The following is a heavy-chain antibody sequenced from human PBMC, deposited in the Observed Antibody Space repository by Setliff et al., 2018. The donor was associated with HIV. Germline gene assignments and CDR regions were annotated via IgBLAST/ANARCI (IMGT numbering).Heavy chain of an antibody. CDR2: VDPDDGET. CDR1: GYTFTDYY. Sequence: ASVKVSCKASGYTFTDYYMPWVQQAPGKGLEWMGRVDPDDGETIYAEKFQGRVTITADTSTDTAYMELSSLRSEDTAVYYCVLYSTGASRFDYWGQGTLVTVSS. CDR3: VLYSTGASRFDY. D-gene: IGHD2-8*01. J-gene: IGHJ4*02. V-gene: IGHV1-69-2*01.